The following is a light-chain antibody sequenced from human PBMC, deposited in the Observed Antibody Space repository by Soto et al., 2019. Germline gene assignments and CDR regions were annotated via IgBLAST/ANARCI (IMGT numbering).Light chain of an antibody. CDR2: GAS. CDR1: HSLNTD. CDR3: QQYKSWPLIT. Sequence: EILVAQSAASLSVSPRATATLYGTASHSLNTDLAWYQQKPGQAPRLLLYGASTRATGVPPRFSGGGSGTEFTLTISSLQSEDSAIYYCQQYKSWPLITFGQGTRLEVK. J-gene: IGKJ5*01. V-gene: IGKV3-15*01.